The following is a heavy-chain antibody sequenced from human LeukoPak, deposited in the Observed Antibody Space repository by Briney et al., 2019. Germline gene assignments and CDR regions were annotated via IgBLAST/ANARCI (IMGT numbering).Heavy chain of an antibody. V-gene: IGHV3-53*01. CDR2: IYSGGST. J-gene: IGHJ1*01. Sequence: TGGSLRLSCAASGVTVSSNYMSWVRQAPGKGLEWGSVIYSGGSTYYADSVKGRFTISRDNSKNTLYLQMNSLRADDTAVYYCARDYYDSSGYYYFQHWGQGTLVTVSS. D-gene: IGHD3-22*01. CDR3: ARDYYDSSGYYYFQH. CDR1: GVTVSSNY.